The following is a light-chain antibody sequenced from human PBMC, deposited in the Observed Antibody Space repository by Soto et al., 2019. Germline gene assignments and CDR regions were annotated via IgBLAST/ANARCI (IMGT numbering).Light chain of an antibody. J-gene: IGLJ1*01. Sequence: QSALTQPASVSGSPGQSITISCTGTSSDVGLYDYVSWYQQHPGKAPQLMIYAVSNRPSGVSNRFSASKSGNTASLFISGLQAEDEPDYYCSSYTSDSSYAFGSGTKVTVL. CDR3: SSYTSDSSYA. V-gene: IGLV2-14*01. CDR2: AVS. CDR1: SSDVGLYDY.